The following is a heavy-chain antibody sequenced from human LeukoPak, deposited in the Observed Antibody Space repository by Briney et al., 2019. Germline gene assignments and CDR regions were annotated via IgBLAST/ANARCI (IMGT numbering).Heavy chain of an antibody. CDR3: ARDTPTPIVGATIQ. Sequence: GGSLRLSCAASEFTFSSYSMLWVRQGPGKGLEWVSYISSSGSTIYYADSVKGRFTISRDNAKNSLYLQMNSLRAEDTAVYYCARDTPTPIVGATIQWGQGTLVTVSS. J-gene: IGHJ4*02. CDR2: ISSSGSTI. CDR1: EFTFSSYS. D-gene: IGHD1-26*01. V-gene: IGHV3-48*04.